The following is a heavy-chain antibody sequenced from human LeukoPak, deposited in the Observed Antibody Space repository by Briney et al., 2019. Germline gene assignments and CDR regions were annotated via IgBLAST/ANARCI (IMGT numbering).Heavy chain of an antibody. V-gene: IGHV3-30-3*01. CDR1: GFTFSSYA. Sequence: GGSLRLSCAASGFTFSSYAMHWVRQAPGKGLEWVAVISYDGSNKYYADSVKGRFTISRDNSKNTLYLQMNSLRAEDTAVYYCAKDLESSGYYSRYFDYWGQGTLVTVSS. J-gene: IGHJ4*02. CDR3: AKDLESSGYYSRYFDY. D-gene: IGHD3-22*01. CDR2: ISYDGSNK.